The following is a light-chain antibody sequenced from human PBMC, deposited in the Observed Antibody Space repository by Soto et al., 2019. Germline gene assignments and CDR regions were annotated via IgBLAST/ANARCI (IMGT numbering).Light chain of an antibody. Sequence: DIQMTQSPSSLSASVGDRVTITCRASQGISNYLAWYQQKPGKVPKLLIYAASTLQSGVPSRFSGSGSGTDFTLTISSLQPEDVAAYYCQKYDNVPTFGQGTKVDIK. CDR3: QKYDNVPT. J-gene: IGKJ1*01. CDR1: QGISNY. V-gene: IGKV1-27*01. CDR2: AAS.